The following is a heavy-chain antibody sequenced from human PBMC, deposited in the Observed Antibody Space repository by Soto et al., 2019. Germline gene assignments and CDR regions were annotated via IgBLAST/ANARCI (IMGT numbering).Heavy chain of an antibody. CDR3: ARATSQSSLGIAVAGAWYFAL. V-gene: IGHV1-69*01. D-gene: IGHD6-13*01. J-gene: IGHJ2*01. CDR2: IIPMFGAT. CDR1: VGTFSSYG. Sequence: QVQLVQSGAEVKKPGSSVKVSCKASVGTFSSYGITWVRQAPGQGLEWMGGIIPMFGATNYAQKFQGRVTIIAEESTSTAYMEVSSLRSEDTAVYFCARATSQSSLGIAVAGAWYFALWGRGTLVTVSS.